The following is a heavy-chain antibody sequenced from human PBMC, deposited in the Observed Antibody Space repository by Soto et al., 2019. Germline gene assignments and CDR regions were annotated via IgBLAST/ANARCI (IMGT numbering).Heavy chain of an antibody. V-gene: IGHV1-24*01. J-gene: IGHJ4*02. Sequence: ASVKVSCKVPRYTLTELSMHLFRQSPGKGLECMGGFDPEDGETIYAQKFQGRVTMTEDTSTDTAYMELSSLRSEDTAVYYCATSDPDYDGSGPYANDYWGQGTLVTVSS. CDR3: ATSDPDYDGSGPYANDY. CDR2: FDPEDGET. CDR1: RYTLTELS. D-gene: IGHD3-22*01.